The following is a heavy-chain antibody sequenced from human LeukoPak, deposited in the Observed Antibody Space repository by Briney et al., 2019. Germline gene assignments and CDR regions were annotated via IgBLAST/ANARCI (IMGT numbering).Heavy chain of an antibody. D-gene: IGHD5-18*01. V-gene: IGHV4-59*08. J-gene: IGHJ4*02. CDR2: IYYSGST. Sequence: KPSETLSLTCTVSGGSISSYYWSWIRQPPGKGLEWIGYIYYSGSTNYNPSLKSRVTISVDTSKNQFSLKLSSVTAADTAVYYCARRDTAMVTHFDYWGQGTLVTVSS. CDR1: GGSISSYY. CDR3: ARRDTAMVTHFDY.